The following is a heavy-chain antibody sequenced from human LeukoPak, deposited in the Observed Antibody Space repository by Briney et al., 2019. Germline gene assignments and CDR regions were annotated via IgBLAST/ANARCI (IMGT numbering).Heavy chain of an antibody. CDR1: GYSISSDNY. CDR2: IYHSGST. V-gene: IGHV4-38-2*01. CDR3: ARAPRDSSSSNYMRRFDY. J-gene: IGHJ4*02. D-gene: IGHD3-22*01. Sequence: PSETLSLTCAVSGYSISSDNYWVWIRQPPGQGLEWTGGIYHSGSTYYNPSLKSRVTMSVDTSKNQFSLKLSSVTAADTAVYYCARAPRDSSSSNYMRRFDYWGQGTLVSVSS.